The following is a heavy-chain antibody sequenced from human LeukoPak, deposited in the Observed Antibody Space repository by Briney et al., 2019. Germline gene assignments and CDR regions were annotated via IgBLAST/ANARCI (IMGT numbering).Heavy chain of an antibody. J-gene: IGHJ6*03. CDR3: ARAPKWNGEXYYMDX. D-gene: IGHD1-1*01. CDR2: MNPNSGNT. V-gene: IGHV1-8*03. Sequence: ASVKVSCKASGYTFTNYDINWVRQATGQGLEWMGWMNPNSGNTGYAQKFQGRVTITRNTSISTAYMELSSLRSEDTAVYYCARAPKWNGEXYYMDXWGKGTTVTVX. CDR1: GYTFTNYD.